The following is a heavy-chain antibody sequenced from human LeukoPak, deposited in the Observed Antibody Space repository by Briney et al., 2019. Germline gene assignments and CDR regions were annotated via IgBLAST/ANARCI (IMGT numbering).Heavy chain of an antibody. CDR2: IYPGDSDT. CDR3: ATGYGSGRGAFDI. D-gene: IGHD6-19*01. CDR1: GYSFTSYW. V-gene: IGHV5-51*01. J-gene: IGHJ3*02. Sequence: GESLMISCVGSGYSFTSYWIGWVRQMPGKGLEYMGIIYPGDSDTRYSPSFQGQVTFSAAKSISTAYLQWSSLQASDTAMYYCATGYGSGRGAFDIWGRGTMVTVSS.